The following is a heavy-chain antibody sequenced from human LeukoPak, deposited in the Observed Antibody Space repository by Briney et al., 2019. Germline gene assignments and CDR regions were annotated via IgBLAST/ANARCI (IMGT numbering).Heavy chain of an antibody. CDR1: GFTFSNYA. D-gene: IGHD2-15*01. CDR2: TSGSGGST. J-gene: IGHJ4*02. Sequence: RSGGSLRLSCAASGFTFSNYAMTWVRQAPGKGLEWVSVTSGSGGSTYYADSVKGRFTISRDNSKNTLYLQMNSLRAEDTAVYYCAKVVVVAASFDYWGQGTLVTVSS. CDR3: AKVVVVAASFDY. V-gene: IGHV3-23*01.